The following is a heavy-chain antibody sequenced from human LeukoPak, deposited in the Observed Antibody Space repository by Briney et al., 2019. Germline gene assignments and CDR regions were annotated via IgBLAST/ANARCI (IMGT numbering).Heavy chain of an antibody. Sequence: PSETLSLTCAVSGGSISSSNWWSWVRQPPGKGLEWIGEIYHSGSTNYNPSLKSRVTISVDKSKNQFSLKLSSVTAADTAVYYCARVKRYGSGSYPVRWYYYYMDVWGKGTTVTVSS. CDR1: GGSISSSNW. CDR2: IYHSGST. CDR3: ARVKRYGSGSYPVRWYYYYMDV. D-gene: IGHD3-10*01. J-gene: IGHJ6*03. V-gene: IGHV4-4*02.